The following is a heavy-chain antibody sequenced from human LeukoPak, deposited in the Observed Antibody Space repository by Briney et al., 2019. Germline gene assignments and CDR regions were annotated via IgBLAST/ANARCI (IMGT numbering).Heavy chain of an antibody. J-gene: IGHJ4*02. CDR2: ISTRSTYI. Sequence: GGSLRLSCAASGFTFSTYSMNWVRQAPGKGLEWVSCISTRSTYIYYADSVKGRFTISRDNAKNSLYLQMNSLRAEDTAVYYCAKERRDCSSTSCYFFPDYWGQGTLVTVSS. CDR3: AKERRDCSSTSCYFFPDY. V-gene: IGHV3-21*04. CDR1: GFTFSTYS. D-gene: IGHD2-2*01.